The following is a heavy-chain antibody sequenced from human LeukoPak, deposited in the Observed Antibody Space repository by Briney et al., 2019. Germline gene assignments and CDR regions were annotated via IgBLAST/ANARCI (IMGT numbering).Heavy chain of an antibody. D-gene: IGHD3-22*01. CDR2: INPNSGGT. Sequence: ASVKVSCKASGYTFTGYYMHWVRQAPGQGLEWMGWINPNSGGTNYAQKFQGRVTMTRDTSISTAYMELSRLRSDDTAVYYCARAKVRVIPYDYWGQGTLVTVSS. CDR3: ARAKVRVIPYDY. CDR1: GYTFTGYY. J-gene: IGHJ4*02. V-gene: IGHV1-2*02.